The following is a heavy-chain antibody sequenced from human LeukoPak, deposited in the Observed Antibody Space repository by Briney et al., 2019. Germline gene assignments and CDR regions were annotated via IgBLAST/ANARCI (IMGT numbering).Heavy chain of an antibody. CDR1: GYNFTNSW. V-gene: IGHV5-51*01. Sequence: GASPQISCEGYGYNFTNSWIGWVRQLPGKGLEWMGIIYPGDSDTRYSPSFQGQVTISADKSISTAYLQWSSLKASDTAIYYCARHPSGTYSPFDYWGQGTLVTVSS. CDR3: ARHPSGTYSPFDY. J-gene: IGHJ4*02. CDR2: IYPGDSDT. D-gene: IGHD1-26*01.